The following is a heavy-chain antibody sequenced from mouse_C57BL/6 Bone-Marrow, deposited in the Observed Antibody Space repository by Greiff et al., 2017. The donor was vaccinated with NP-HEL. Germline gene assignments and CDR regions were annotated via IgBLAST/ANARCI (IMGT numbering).Heavy chain of an antibody. CDR2: IDPENGDT. CDR3: TTYDGYWYFDV. D-gene: IGHD2-3*01. Sequence: VQLQQSGAELVRPGASVKLSCTASGFNIKDDYMPWVKQRPEQGLEWIGWIDPENGDTEYASKFQGKATITADTSSNTAYLQLSSLTSEDTAVYYCTTYDGYWYFDVWGTGTTVTVSS. V-gene: IGHV14-4*01. CDR1: GFNIKDDY. J-gene: IGHJ1*03.